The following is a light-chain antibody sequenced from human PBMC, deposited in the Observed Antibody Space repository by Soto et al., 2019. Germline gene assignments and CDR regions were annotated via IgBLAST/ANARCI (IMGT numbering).Light chain of an antibody. CDR2: GAS. CDR3: QQYGSSCT. Sequence: IVWTQSPATRSVSPGERASLSCRASQSVSSSYLAWYQQKPGQAPRLLIYGASSRATGIPDRFSGSGSGTDFTLTISRLEPEDFAVYYCQQYGSSCTFGQGTKVDIK. CDR1: QSVSSSY. V-gene: IGKV3-20*01. J-gene: IGKJ1*01.